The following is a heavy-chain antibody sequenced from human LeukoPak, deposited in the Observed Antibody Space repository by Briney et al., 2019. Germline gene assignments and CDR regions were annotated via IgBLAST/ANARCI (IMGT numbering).Heavy chain of an antibody. D-gene: IGHD4-23*01. J-gene: IGHJ4*02. CDR2: TFSGGTT. CDR1: GLPITTIY. V-gene: IGHV3-66*01. Sequence: SGGSLTLSGTVPGLPITTIYLTWLRQAPGKGPEWVSVTFSGGTTYDADSVKGRFTISRDISKNTLYLQMNSLRAEDTAVYYCARADYGGNGPFDHWGKGTRVTVSS. CDR3: ARADYGGNGPFDH.